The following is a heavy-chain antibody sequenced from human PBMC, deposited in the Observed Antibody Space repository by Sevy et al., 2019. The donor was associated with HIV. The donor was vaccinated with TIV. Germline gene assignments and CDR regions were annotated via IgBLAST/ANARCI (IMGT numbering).Heavy chain of an antibody. J-gene: IGHJ5*02. CDR1: GFTFSTYS. V-gene: IGHV3-21*01. CDR2: ISSTSSYI. CDR3: ARDYNSGWRKFNLFDP. Sequence: GGSLRLSCAASGFTFSTYSMNWVRQAPGKGLEWLSSISSTSSYIDYAYSVKGRFTISRDNAKNSLYLQMNNLRAEDTAVYNCARDYNSGWRKFNLFDPWGQGTLVTVSS. D-gene: IGHD6-19*01.